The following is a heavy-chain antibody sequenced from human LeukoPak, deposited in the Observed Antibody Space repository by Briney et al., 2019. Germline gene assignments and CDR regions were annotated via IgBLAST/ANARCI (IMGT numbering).Heavy chain of an antibody. CDR3: ARAPITIPYGGMDV. CDR1: GGTFSSRA. CDR2: IIPIFGAT. J-gene: IGHJ6*04. D-gene: IGHD3-9*01. V-gene: IGHV1-69*13. Sequence: ASVKVSCKASGGTFSSRAISWVRQAPGQGLEWMGGIIPIFGATNYAQKFQGRVTITADESTSTAYMELSSLRSEDTAVYYCARAPITIPYGGMDVWGKGTTVTVSS.